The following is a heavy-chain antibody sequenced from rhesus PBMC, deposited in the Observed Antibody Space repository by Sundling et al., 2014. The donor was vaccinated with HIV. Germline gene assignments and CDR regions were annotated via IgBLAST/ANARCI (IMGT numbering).Heavy chain of an antibody. CDR1: SGSISGYY. J-gene: IGHJ2*01. D-gene: IGHD3-3*01. CDR3: AREDWGSKGYLDL. V-gene: IGHV4-169*02. CDR2: IYGSGGRT. Sequence: QVQLQESGPGLVKPSETLSLTCAVSSGSISGYYWSWIRQAPGKGLEWIGYIYGSGGRTQYNPSLKSRVTLSVDMSKNQFSLQLNSVTAADTAVYYCAREDWGSKGYLDLWGPGTPTHHLL.